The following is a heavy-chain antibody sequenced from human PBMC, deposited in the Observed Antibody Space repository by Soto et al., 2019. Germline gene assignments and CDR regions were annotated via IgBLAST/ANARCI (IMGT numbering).Heavy chain of an antibody. V-gene: IGHV1-46*01. J-gene: IGHJ6*02. CDR2: INPGSGTT. Sequence: QEQLLQSGAEVKKPGASVTVSCKASGYTFLIYFVHWVRQAPGPGLEWMGIINPGSGTTTYTQQFQGRVNMTTDTPTNTVQMAMTSLTSEDTAVYFCAREKILDGSGRRHYYGMDVWGQGTAVSVSS. CDR3: AREKILDGSGRRHYYGMDV. D-gene: IGHD3-10*01. CDR1: GYTFLIYF.